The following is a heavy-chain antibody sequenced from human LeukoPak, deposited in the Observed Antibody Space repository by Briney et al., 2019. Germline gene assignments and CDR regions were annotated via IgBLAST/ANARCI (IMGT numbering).Heavy chain of an antibody. CDR1: GGSISSYY. Sequence: SETLSLTCTVSGGSISSYYWSWIRQPAGKGLEWIGRIYTSGSTNYNPSLKSRVTMSVDTSKNQFSLKLSSVTAADTAVYYCARDSCSSTSCPNWFDPWGQGTLVTVSS. J-gene: IGHJ5*02. D-gene: IGHD2-2*01. V-gene: IGHV4-4*07. CDR2: IYTSGST. CDR3: ARDSCSSTSCPNWFDP.